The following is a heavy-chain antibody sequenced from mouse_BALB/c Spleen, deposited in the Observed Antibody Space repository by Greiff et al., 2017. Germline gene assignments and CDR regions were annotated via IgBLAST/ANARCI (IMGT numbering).Heavy chain of an antibody. CDR3: ARGPNYYGSNWFAY. Sequence: EVMLVESGGGLVQPGGSRKLSCAASGFTFSSFGMHWVRQAPEKGLEWVAYISSGSSTIYYADTVKGRFTISRDNPKNTLFLQMTSLRSEDTAMYYCARGPNYYGSNWFAYWGQGTLVTVSA. J-gene: IGHJ3*01. D-gene: IGHD1-1*01. CDR1: GFTFSSFG. CDR2: ISSGSSTI. V-gene: IGHV5-17*02.